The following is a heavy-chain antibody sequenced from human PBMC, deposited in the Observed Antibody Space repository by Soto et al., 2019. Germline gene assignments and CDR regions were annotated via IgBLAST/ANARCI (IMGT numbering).Heavy chain of an antibody. J-gene: IGHJ4*02. CDR2: IYPSDSDT. D-gene: IGHD3-3*01. Sequence: PGESLKISCKGSGYNFAGYWIAWVRQMPGKGLELMGIIYPSDSDTRYRPSFQGQVTISADKSISSAYLQWSSLRASDTAMYYCASGGVSTRTFDYWVEGTGVTVSS. CDR3: ASGGVSTRTFDY. V-gene: IGHV5-51*01. CDR1: GYNFAGYW.